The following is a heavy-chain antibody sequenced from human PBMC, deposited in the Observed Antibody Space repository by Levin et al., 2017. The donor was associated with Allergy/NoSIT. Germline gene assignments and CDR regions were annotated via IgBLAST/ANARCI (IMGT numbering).Heavy chain of an antibody. V-gene: IGHV5-10-1*01. Sequence: GESLKISCQGSGYRFTSYWINWVRQMPGKGLEWMGRIDPSDSYTNYSPSFQGHVTISADKSNNTVYLQWSPLKASDSAIYYCARHNGYSMVTSMVSGYYYAMDVWGQGTTVTVSS. CDR2: IDPSDSYT. CDR3: ARHNGYSMVTSMVSGYYYAMDV. J-gene: IGHJ6*02. CDR1: GYRFTSYW. D-gene: IGHD5-12*01.